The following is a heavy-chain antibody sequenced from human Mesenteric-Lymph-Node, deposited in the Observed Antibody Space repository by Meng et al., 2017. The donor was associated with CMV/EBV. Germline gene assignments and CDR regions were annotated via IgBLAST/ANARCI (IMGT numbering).Heavy chain of an antibody. J-gene: IGHJ5*02. V-gene: IGHV4-39*07. Sequence: GSLRLSCTVSGCSISSSSYYWGLIRLPPGKGLEWIGSIYYSGSTYYNPSLKSRVTISVDTSKNQFSLKLSSVTAADTAVYYCASVYNWFDPWGQGTLVTVSS. CDR1: GCSISSSSYY. CDR2: IYYSGST. CDR3: ASVYNWFDP.